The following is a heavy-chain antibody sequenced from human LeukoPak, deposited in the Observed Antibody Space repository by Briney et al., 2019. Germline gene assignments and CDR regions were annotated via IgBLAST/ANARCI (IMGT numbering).Heavy chain of an antibody. J-gene: IGHJ6*02. V-gene: IGHV1-46*01. CDR3: ARVGLAVTIRYGMDV. CDR1: GYTFTSYY. D-gene: IGHD6-19*01. Sequence: ASVKVSRKASGYTFTSYYMHWVRQAPGQGLEWMGIINPSGGSTSYAQKFQGRVTMTRDTSTSTVYMELSSLRSEDTAVYYCARVGLAVTIRYGMDVWGQGTTVTVSS. CDR2: INPSGGST.